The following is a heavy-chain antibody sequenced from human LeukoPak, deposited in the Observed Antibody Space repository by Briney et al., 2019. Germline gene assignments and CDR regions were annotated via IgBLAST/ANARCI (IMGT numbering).Heavy chain of an antibody. V-gene: IGHV1-69*05. Sequence: SVKVSCKASGGTFSSYAISWVRQAPGQGLEWMGRIIPIFGTANYAQKFQGRVTITTDESTSTAYMELSSLRSEDTAVYYCAGGVYYDYVWGSYRYKAAFDIWGQGTMVTVSS. D-gene: IGHD3-16*02. CDR3: AGGVYYDYVWGSYRYKAAFDI. CDR1: GGTFSSYA. J-gene: IGHJ3*02. CDR2: IIPIFGTA.